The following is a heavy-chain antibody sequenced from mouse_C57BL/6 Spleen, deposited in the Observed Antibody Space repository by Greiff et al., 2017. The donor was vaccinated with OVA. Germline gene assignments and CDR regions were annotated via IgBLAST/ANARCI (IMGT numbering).Heavy chain of an antibody. J-gene: IGHJ3*01. V-gene: IGHV1-15*01. CDR3: TTHGSSYEGFAY. CDR2: IDPETGGT. CDR1: GYTFTDYE. D-gene: IGHD1-1*01. Sequence: QVQLQQSGAELVRPGASVTLSCKASGYTFTDYEMHWVKQTPVHGLEWIGAIDPETGGTAYNQKFKGKAILTADKSSSTAYMELRSLTSEDSAVYYCTTHGSSYEGFAYWGQGTLVTVSA.